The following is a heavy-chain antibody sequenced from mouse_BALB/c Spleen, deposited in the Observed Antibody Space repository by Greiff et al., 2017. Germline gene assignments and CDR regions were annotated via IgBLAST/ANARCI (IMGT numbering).Heavy chain of an antibody. D-gene: IGHD1-2*01. CDR3: ARGGTTATPYWYFDV. CDR1: GYTFTSYW. V-gene: IGHV1-7*01. J-gene: IGHJ1*01. CDR2: INPSTGYT. Sequence: QVQLQQSGAELAKPGASVKMSCKASGYTFTSYWMHWVKQRPGQGLEWIGYINPSTGYTEYNQKFKDKATLTADKSSSTAYMQLSSLTSEDSAVYYCARGGTTATPYWYFDVWGAGTTVTVSS.